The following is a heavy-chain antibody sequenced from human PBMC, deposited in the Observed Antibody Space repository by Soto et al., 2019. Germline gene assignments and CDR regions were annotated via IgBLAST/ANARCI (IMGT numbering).Heavy chain of an antibody. CDR3: ARGFIPGTLGY. D-gene: IGHD2-21*01. V-gene: IGHV1-8*01. CDR1: GYTFTSYD. J-gene: IGHJ4*02. Sequence: QVQLVQSGAEVKKPGASVKVSCKASGYTFTSYDISWVRQATGQGLEWMGWMNPTSGDTGYAQTFQGRLTMTTNTSITTAYMELSSLRSEDTAIYYCARGFIPGTLGYWGQGTLATVSS. CDR2: MNPTSGDT.